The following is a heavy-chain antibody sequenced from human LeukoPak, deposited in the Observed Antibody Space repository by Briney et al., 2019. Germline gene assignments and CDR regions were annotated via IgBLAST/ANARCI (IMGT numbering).Heavy chain of an antibody. CDR1: GYTFTSYG. CDR3: ARDQVVVVAATHYYYYMDV. CDR2: ISAYNGNT. Sequence: ASVKVSCKASGYTFTSYGISWVRQAPGQGLEWMGWISAYNGNTNYAQKLQRRVTMTTDTSTSTAYMELRSLRSDDTAVYYCARDQVVVVAATHYYYYMDVWGKGTTVTVSS. V-gene: IGHV1-18*01. D-gene: IGHD2-15*01. J-gene: IGHJ6*03.